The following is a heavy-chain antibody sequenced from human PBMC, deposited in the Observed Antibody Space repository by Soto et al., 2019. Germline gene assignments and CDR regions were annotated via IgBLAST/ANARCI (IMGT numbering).Heavy chain of an antibody. V-gene: IGHV4-59*01. D-gene: IGHD3-3*01. CDR2: IYYSGST. CDR3: ARAADYDFWSGYSPRVYGMDV. CDR1: GGSISSYY. J-gene: IGHJ6*02. Sequence: QVQLQESGPGLVKPSETLSLTCTVSGGSISSYYWSWIRQPPGKGLEWIGYIYYSGSTNYNPSLKSRVTISVDTSKNQFSLKLSSVTAADTAVYYCARAADYDFWSGYSPRVYGMDVWGQGTTVTVSS.